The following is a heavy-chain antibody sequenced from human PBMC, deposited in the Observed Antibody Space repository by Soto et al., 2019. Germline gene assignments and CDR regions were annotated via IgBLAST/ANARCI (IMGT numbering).Heavy chain of an antibody. J-gene: IGHJ6*02. V-gene: IGHV3-30-3*01. CDR1: GFTFSSYA. CDR3: ARDQRTEAAGLFFYYYGMDV. CDR2: ISYDGSNK. D-gene: IGHD6-13*01. Sequence: PGGSLRLSCAASGFTFSSYAMHWVRQAPGKGLEWVAVISYDGSNKYYADSVKGRFTISRDNSKNTLYLQMNSLRAEDTAVYYCARDQRTEAAGLFFYYYGMDVWGQGTTVTVSS.